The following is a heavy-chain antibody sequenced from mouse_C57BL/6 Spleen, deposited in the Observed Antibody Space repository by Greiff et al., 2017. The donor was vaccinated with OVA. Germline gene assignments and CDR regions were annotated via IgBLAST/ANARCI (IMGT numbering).Heavy chain of an antibody. CDR3: ARKGEEDY. Sequence: VQLQQPGAELVKPGASVKLSCKASGYTFTSYWMQWVKQRPGQGLEWIGEIDPSDSYTNYNQKFKGKATLTVDTSSSTAYMQLSSLTSEDSAVYYCARKGEEDYWGQGTTLTVSS. V-gene: IGHV1-50*01. CDR1: GYTFTSYW. J-gene: IGHJ2*01. CDR2: IDPSDSYT.